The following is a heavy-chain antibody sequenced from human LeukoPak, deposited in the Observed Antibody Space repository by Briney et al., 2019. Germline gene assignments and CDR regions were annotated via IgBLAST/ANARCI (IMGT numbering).Heavy chain of an antibody. CDR1: RFIFSRYW. D-gene: IGHD3-10*01. CDR2: ISDSGGRT. J-gene: IGHJ4*02. Sequence: GGSLRLSCEASRFIFSRYWMTWVRQTPGKGLEWVAGISDSGGRTNYADSVKGRFTISRDNPKNTLYLQMNSLRAEDTAVYFCAKRGVVIRVILVGFHKEAYYFDSWGQGALVTVSS. CDR3: AKRGVVIRVILVGFHKEAYYFDS. V-gene: IGHV3-23*01.